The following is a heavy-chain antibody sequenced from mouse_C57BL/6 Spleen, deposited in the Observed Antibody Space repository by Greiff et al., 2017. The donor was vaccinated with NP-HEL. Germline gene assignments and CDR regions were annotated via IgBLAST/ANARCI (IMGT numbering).Heavy chain of an antibody. J-gene: IGHJ1*03. CDR3: TDYYGSSNWYFDV. D-gene: IGHD1-1*01. CDR1: GFNIKDYY. V-gene: IGHV14-1*01. CDR2: IDPEDGDT. Sequence: DVHLPPSRAELVRPGASVKLSCTASGFNIKDYYMHWVKQRPEQGLEWIGRIDPEDGDTEYAPKFQGKATMTADTSSNTAYLQLSSLTSEDTAVYYCTDYYGSSNWYFDVWGTGTTVTVSS.